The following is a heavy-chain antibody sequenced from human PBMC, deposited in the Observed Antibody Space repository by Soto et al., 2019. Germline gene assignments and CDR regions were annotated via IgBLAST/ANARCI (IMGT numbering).Heavy chain of an antibody. CDR3: ARDVYRRSNSCLRNIVEY. CDR2: MSNDGKNK. J-gene: IGHJ4*02. V-gene: IGHV3-30*03. Sequence: QVQLVESGGGVVQPGRSLRLSCAASGFTFSNYGMRWVRQAPGKGLEWVAIMSNDGKNKFYADSVKGRFTISRDDSKNTLYLQMDSLKTEDTAVYSCARDVYRRSNSCLRNIVEYWGQGTLVTVSS. CDR1: GFTFSNYG. D-gene: IGHD2-2*01.